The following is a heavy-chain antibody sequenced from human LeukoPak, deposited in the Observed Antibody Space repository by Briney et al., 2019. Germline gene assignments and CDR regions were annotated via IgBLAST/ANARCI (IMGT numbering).Heavy chain of an antibody. D-gene: IGHD3-22*01. J-gene: IGHJ4*02. Sequence: SETLSLTCIVSGGSISSSSYYWGWIRQPPGKGLEWIGSIYYSGSTYYNPSLKSRVTISVDTSKNQFSLKLSSVTAADAAVYYCAGYDSSDYYYAGPFDYWGQVTLVTVSS. CDR3: AGYDSSDYYYAGPFDY. V-gene: IGHV4-39*01. CDR1: GGSISSSSYY. CDR2: IYYSGST.